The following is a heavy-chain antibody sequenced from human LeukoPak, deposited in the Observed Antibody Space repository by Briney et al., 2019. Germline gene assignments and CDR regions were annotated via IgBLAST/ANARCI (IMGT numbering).Heavy chain of an antibody. CDR3: VTAPYGDYYYYMDV. CDR2: VRVDGNTT. Sequence: PGGSLRLSCVASGFIFSNYGMSWVRQVPGKGLEWVSSVRVDGNTTFYADSVKGRFTISRDNSKNTLYLQMNSLRAEDTAVYYCVTAPYGDYYYYMDVWGKGTTVTISS. D-gene: IGHD4-17*01. J-gene: IGHJ6*03. V-gene: IGHV3-23*01. CDR1: GFIFSNYG.